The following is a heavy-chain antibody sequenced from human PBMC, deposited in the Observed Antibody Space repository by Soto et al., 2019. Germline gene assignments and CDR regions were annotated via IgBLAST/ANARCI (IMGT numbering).Heavy chain of an antibody. D-gene: IGHD3-3*01. CDR1: GGTFSSYT. CDR3: ARDYDFWSGYGPNGIDY. CDR2: IIPILGIA. V-gene: IGHV1-69*04. J-gene: IGHJ4*02. Sequence: SVKVSCKASGGTFSSYTISWVRQAPGQGLEWMGRIIPILGIANYAQKFQGRVTITADKSTSTAYMELSSLRSEDTAVYYCARDYDFWSGYGPNGIDYWGQGTLVTVSS.